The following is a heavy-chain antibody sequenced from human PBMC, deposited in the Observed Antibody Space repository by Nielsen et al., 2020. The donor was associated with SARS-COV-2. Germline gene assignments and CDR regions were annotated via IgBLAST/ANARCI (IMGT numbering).Heavy chain of an antibody. CDR1: GYTFTSYA. CDR3: ARATENYDFWSGYSGAWFDP. D-gene: IGHD3-3*01. J-gene: IGHJ5*02. Sequence: ASVKVSCKASGYTFTSYAMNWVRQAPGQGLEWMGWINTNTGNPTYAQGFTGRFVFSLDTSVSTAYLQISSLKAEDTAVYYCARATENYDFWSGYSGAWFDPWGQGTLVTVSS. V-gene: IGHV7-4-1*02. CDR2: INTNTGNP.